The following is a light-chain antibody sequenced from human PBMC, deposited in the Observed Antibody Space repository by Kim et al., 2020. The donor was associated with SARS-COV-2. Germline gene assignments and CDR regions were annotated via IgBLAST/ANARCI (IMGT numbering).Light chain of an antibody. Sequence: ASVGDRVTIPCRASQSISSYLNWYQQKPGKAPKLLIYAASSLQSGVPSRFSGSGSGTDFTLTISSLQPEDFATYYCQQSYRTPRAFGPGTKVDIK. CDR3: QQSYRTPRA. CDR1: QSISSY. CDR2: AAS. J-gene: IGKJ3*01. V-gene: IGKV1-39*01.